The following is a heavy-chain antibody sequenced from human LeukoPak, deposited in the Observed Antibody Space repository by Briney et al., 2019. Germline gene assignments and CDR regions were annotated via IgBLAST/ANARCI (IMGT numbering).Heavy chain of an antibody. J-gene: IGHJ4*02. V-gene: IGHV3-30*02. CDR3: AKEDYVWGSYRANPFDY. Sequence: PGGSLRLSCAASGFTFSSYSMNWVRQAPGKGLEWVAFIRYDGSNKYYADSVKGRFTISRDNSKNTLYLQMNSLRAEDTAVYYCAKEDYVWGSYRANPFDYWGQGTLVTVSS. D-gene: IGHD3-16*02. CDR1: GFTFSSYS. CDR2: IRYDGSNK.